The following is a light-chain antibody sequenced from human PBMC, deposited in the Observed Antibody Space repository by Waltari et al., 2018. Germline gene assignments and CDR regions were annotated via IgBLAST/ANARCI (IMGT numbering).Light chain of an antibody. CDR3: QQYYSFPYT. CDR1: QGISSY. Sequence: VIWMTQSPSLLSASTGDRVTISCRISQGISSYLAWYQQKPGKAPELLIYAASTLQIGVPSRFSGSGSGTDFTLTISCLQSEDFATYYCQQYYSFPYTFGQGTKLEIK. V-gene: IGKV1D-8*03. J-gene: IGKJ2*01. CDR2: AAS.